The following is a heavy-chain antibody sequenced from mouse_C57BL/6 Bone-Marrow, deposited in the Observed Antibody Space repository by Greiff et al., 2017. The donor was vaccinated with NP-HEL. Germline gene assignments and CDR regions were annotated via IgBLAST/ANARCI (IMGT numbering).Heavy chain of an antibody. J-gene: IGHJ1*03. Sequence: QVQLQQPGAELVRPGTSVKLSCKASGYTFTSYWMHWVKQRPGQGLEWIGVIDPSDSYTNYNQKFKGKATLTVDTSSSTAYMQLSSLTSEDSAVYYWARWDYYGSRDGGYFDVWGTGTTVTVSS. V-gene: IGHV1-59*01. CDR3: ARWDYYGSRDGGYFDV. CDR1: GYTFTSYW. CDR2: IDPSDSYT. D-gene: IGHD1-1*01.